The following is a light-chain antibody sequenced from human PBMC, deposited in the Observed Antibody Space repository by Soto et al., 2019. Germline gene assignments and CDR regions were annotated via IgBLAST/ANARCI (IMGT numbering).Light chain of an antibody. V-gene: IGLV2-11*01. CDR1: SSDVGSYNY. Sequence: QSALTQPRSVSGSPGQSVTISCTGTSSDVGSYNYVSWYQQHPGKAPKLMIYDVSKRPSGVPDRFSGSKSGNTASLTISGLQAEDEADYYCCSYAGSYTYVFETGTKLTVL. CDR2: DVS. CDR3: CSYAGSYTYV. J-gene: IGLJ1*01.